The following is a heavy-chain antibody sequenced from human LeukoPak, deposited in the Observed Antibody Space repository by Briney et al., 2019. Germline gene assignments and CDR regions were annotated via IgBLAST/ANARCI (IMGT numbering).Heavy chain of an antibody. CDR3: ARRADNGFDYGFFDI. CDR2: INSDGSST. D-gene: IGHD5-12*01. CDR1: GFTFSNYW. Sequence: GRSLRLSCAVSGFTFSNYWMHWVRQAPGKGLVWVSRINSDGSSTTYADSVEGRFTISRDNAKNTLYLQMNSLSDEDTAVYYCARRADNGFDYGFFDIWGQGTMATVSS. V-gene: IGHV3-74*01. J-gene: IGHJ3*02.